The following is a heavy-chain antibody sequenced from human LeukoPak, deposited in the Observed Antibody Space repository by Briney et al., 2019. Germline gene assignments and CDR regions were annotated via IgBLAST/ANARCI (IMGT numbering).Heavy chain of an antibody. CDR2: IYPGDSDT. Sequence: GESLKISCKGSGYSFTSYWIGWVRQMPGKGLEWMGIIYPGDSDTRYSPSFQGQVTISADKSISTAYLQWSSLKASDTAMYYCAGRDTVTTSRWRGRRGAFDIWGQGTMVTVSS. CDR3: AGRDTVTTSRWRGRRGAFDI. J-gene: IGHJ3*02. CDR1: GYSFTSYW. V-gene: IGHV5-51*01. D-gene: IGHD4-11*01.